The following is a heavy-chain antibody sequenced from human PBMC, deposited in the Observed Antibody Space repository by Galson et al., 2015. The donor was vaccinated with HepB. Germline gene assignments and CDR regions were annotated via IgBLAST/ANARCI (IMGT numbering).Heavy chain of an antibody. CDR3: ASVTDGYTYYYYGMDV. Sequence: QSGAEVKKPGESLRISCKGSGYSFTSYWISWVRQMPGKGLEWMGRIDPSDSYTNYSPSFQGHVTISADKSISTAYLQWSSLKASDTAMYYCASVTDGYTYYYYGMDVWGQGTTVTVSS. J-gene: IGHJ6*02. V-gene: IGHV5-10-1*01. D-gene: IGHD5-24*01. CDR2: IDPSDSYT. CDR1: GYSFTSYW.